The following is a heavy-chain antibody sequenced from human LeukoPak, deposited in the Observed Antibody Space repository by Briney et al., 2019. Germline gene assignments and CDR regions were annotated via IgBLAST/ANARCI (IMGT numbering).Heavy chain of an antibody. CDR1: GFTFSRYW. Sequence: PGGSLRLSCAASGFTFSRYWMSWVRQAPGKGLEWVASVKEDGSQKNYVDTVKSRFTISRDNAKKSLVLQMNSLRVEDTAVYYCAREAYWGPGTLVTVSS. CDR3: AREAY. V-gene: IGHV3-7*01. J-gene: IGHJ4*02. CDR2: VKEDGSQK.